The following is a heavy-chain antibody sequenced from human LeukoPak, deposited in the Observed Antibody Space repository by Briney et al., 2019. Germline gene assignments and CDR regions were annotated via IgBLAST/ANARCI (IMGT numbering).Heavy chain of an antibody. J-gene: IGHJ4*02. D-gene: IGHD3-22*01. CDR2: IYYSGST. CDR3: ARGYYYDSSGLDY. V-gene: IGHV4-30-4*01. CDR1: GGSLSSGDYY. Sequence: SETLSLTCTVSGGSLSSGDYYWSWIRQPPGKGLEWIGYIYYSGSTYYNPSLKSRVTISVDTSKNQFSLKLSSVTAADTAVYYCARGYYYDSSGLDYWGQGTLVTVSS.